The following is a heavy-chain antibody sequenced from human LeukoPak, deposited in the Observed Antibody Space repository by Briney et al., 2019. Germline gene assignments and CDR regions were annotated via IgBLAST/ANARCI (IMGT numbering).Heavy chain of an antibody. CDR2: IWYDGSNK. CDR3: ARGDIVVVPAGDYFDY. CDR1: GFTFSYYG. Sequence: PGGSLRLSCAASGFTFSYYGMHWLRQAPGKGLEWVAVIWYDGSNKYYADSVKGRFTISRDNSKNTLYLQMNSLRAEDTAVYYCARGDIVVVPAGDYFDYWGQGTLVTVSS. V-gene: IGHV3-33*01. J-gene: IGHJ4*02. D-gene: IGHD2-2*01.